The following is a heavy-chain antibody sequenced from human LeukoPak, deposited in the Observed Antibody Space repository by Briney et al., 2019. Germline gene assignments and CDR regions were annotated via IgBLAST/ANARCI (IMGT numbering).Heavy chain of an antibody. CDR3: ARSDTTLAARPFDY. CDR2: IYPGDSDT. CDR1: GYTFTDYW. Sequence: GESLKISCKGSGYTFTDYWIGWVRQMPGKGLEGMAIIYPGDSDTRYSPSFQGQVTISADKSISTAYLQWSSLKASDTAMYYCARSDTTLAARPFDYWGQGTLVTVSS. J-gene: IGHJ4*02. V-gene: IGHV5-51*01. D-gene: IGHD6-6*01.